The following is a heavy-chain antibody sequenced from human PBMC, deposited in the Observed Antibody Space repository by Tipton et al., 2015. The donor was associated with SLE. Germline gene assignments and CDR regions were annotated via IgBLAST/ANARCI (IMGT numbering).Heavy chain of an antibody. CDR3: ARHDGQWDAFDI. CDR2: IYYTGTT. Sequence: LRLSCSVSDGSITSYYWSWIRQPPGKELEWIGHIYYTGTTYYNPSLKSRVTISIHTSKNQFSLKLSSVTAADTAVYYCARHDGQWDAFDIWGQGTMVTVSS. V-gene: IGHV4-59*08. D-gene: IGHD6-19*01. J-gene: IGHJ3*02. CDR1: DGSITSYY.